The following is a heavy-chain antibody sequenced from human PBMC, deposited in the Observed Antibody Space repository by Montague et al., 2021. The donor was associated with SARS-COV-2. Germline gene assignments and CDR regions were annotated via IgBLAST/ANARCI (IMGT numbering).Heavy chain of an antibody. CDR1: GGSFSGYY. Sequence: SETLSLTCAVYGGSFSGYYWCWIRQPPGGGREWCGEINHSGSTNYNPSLNRRGTISLDTSTNHYSLKLRSVAAADTAVDYYARKAGLRITMVRGVYGVYGMDVWGQGTPVTVSS. J-gene: IGHJ6*02. D-gene: IGHD3-10*01. V-gene: IGHV4-34*01. CDR3: ARKAGLRITMVRGVYGVYGMDV. CDR2: INHSGST.